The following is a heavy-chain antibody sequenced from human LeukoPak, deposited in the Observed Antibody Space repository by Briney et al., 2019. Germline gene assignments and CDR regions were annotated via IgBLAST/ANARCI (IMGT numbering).Heavy chain of an antibody. CDR3: ATRCGGDCYLAFDY. D-gene: IGHD2-21*01. J-gene: IGHJ4*02. CDR2: IIPFLGIA. V-gene: IGHV1-69*02. Sequence: GASVKVSCKTSGGTFSSYTISWVRQALGQGLEWMGRIIPFLGIANYAQKFQGRVTITADKSTSTAYMELSSLRSEDTAVYYCATRCGGDCYLAFDYWGQGTLVTVSS. CDR1: GGTFSSYT.